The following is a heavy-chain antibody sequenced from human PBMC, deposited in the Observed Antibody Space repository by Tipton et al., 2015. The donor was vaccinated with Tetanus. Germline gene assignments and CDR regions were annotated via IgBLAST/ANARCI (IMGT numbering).Heavy chain of an antibody. CDR2: IWYDGSNK. J-gene: IGHJ5*02. CDR1: GFTFSSYG. D-gene: IGHD4-17*01. CDR3: ARDKFPSSDYGDPLYWFDP. V-gene: IGHV3-33*01. Sequence: SGFTFSSYGMHWVRQAPGKGLEWVAVIWYDGSNKYYADSVKGRFTISRDNSKNTLYLQMNSLRAEDTAVYYCARDKFPSSDYGDPLYWFDPWGQGTLVTVSS.